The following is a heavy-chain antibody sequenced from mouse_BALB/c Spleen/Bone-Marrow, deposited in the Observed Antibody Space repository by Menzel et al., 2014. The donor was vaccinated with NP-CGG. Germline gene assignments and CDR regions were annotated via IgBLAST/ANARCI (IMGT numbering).Heavy chain of an antibody. V-gene: IGHV1S81*02. D-gene: IGHD2-14*01. CDR3: AGDYGYDAGFAWFVY. CDR2: INPSNGRT. Sequence: QVQLQQSGAKLVKPGASVKLSCRASGYTFTTYWMHWVKQRPGQGLEWIGEINPSNGRTNYNEKFKSKATLTVDKSSSTAYMQLSSLTSEDSAVYYCAGDYGYDAGFAWFVYWGQGTLVTGSA. J-gene: IGHJ3*01. CDR1: GYTFTTYW.